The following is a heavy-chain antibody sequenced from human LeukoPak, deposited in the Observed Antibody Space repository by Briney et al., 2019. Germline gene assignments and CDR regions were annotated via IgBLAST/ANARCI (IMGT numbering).Heavy chain of an antibody. CDR3: ARVGVRIQLWFGAFAI. V-gene: IGHV3-48*03. J-gene: IGHJ3*02. D-gene: IGHD5-18*01. CDR2: ISSSGSTI. Sequence: PGGSLRLSCAASGFTFSSYEMNGVRQAPGKGLEWVSYISSSGSTIYYADSVKGRFTISRDNAKNSLYLQMNSLRAEDTAVYYCARVGVRIQLWFGAFAIWGQGTMVTVSS. CDR1: GFTFSSYE.